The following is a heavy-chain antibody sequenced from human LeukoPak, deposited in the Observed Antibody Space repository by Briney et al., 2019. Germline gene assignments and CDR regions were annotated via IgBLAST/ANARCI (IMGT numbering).Heavy chain of an antibody. CDR2: IFCSGST. D-gene: IGHD4-17*01. Sequence: SETLSLTCTVSAGSIGSYYWSWIRQPPGKGLEWIGYIFCSGSTNYNPSLKSRLTISVDTSKNQFSLKLSSVTAADTAVYYCARDSTVTSAFDIWGQGTMVTVSS. CDR3: ARDSTVTSAFDI. J-gene: IGHJ3*02. V-gene: IGHV4-59*01. CDR1: AGSIGSYY.